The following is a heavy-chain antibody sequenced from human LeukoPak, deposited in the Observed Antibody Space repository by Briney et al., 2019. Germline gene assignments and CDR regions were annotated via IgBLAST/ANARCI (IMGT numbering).Heavy chain of an antibody. D-gene: IGHD6-25*01. V-gene: IGHV2-5*02. Sequence: NSGPTLVNPTQTLTLTCTFSGFSLSTSGVAVGCIRQPPGQSLQWLALIYWDDDKRYSPSLKSRLTITKDTSKNQVALTLTNMDPVDTATYYCAHLADEGNWFDPWGQGTQVTVSS. CDR3: AHLADEGNWFDP. J-gene: IGHJ5*02. CDR1: GFSLSTSGVA. CDR2: IYWDDDK.